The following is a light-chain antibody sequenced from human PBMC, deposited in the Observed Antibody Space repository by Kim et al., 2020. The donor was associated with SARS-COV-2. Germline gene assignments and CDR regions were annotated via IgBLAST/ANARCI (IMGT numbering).Light chain of an antibody. J-gene: IGLJ1*01. CDR2: RVS. CDR1: RSDVGYYNS. V-gene: IGLV2-8*01. CDR3: SSYAGNNIVG. Sequence: QSALTQPPSASGSPGQSVTISCTGTRSDVGYYNSVSWYQQHPGKAPKLMIYRVSQRPSGVPDRFSGYKSGSTASLTVSGLQAEDEADYYCSSYAGNNIVGFGPGTKVTVL.